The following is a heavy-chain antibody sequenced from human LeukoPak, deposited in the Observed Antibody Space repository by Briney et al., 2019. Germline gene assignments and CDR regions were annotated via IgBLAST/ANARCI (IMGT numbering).Heavy chain of an antibody. V-gene: IGHV1-24*01. CDR3: ATFRLPFDY. CDR1: GYTVTELS. D-gene: IGHD2-15*01. J-gene: IGHJ4*02. Sequence: ASVNVSCNVSGYTVTELSIHWLRQAAGKGLEWMGGFDPEDGETIYAQKFQGRVTMTEDTSTDTAYMELSSLRSEDTAVYYCATFRLPFDYWGQGTLVTVSS. CDR2: FDPEDGET.